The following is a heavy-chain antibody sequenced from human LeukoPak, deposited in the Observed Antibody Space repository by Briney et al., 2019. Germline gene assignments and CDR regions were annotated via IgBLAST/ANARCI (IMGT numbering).Heavy chain of an antibody. V-gene: IGHV3-30*04. D-gene: IGHD2-21*01. J-gene: IGHJ4*02. CDR1: GFTFSSYA. Sequence: GRSLRLSCAASGFTFSSYAMHWVRQAPGKGLEWVAVISYDGSNKYYADSVKGRFTISRDNSKNTLYLQMNSLRAEDTAVYYCARGNLWQDFDSWGQGTLVTVSS. CDR3: ARGNLWQDFDS. CDR2: ISYDGSNK.